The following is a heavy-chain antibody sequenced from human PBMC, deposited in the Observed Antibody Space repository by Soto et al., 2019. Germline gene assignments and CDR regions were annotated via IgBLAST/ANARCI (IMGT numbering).Heavy chain of an antibody. CDR1: GGTFSSYA. J-gene: IGHJ6*02. CDR3: ATSQGSSTSLEIYYYYYYGMDV. D-gene: IGHD2-2*01. Sequence: QVQLVQSGAEVKKPGSSVKVSCKASGGTFSSYAISWVRQAPGQGLEWMGGIIPISGTANYAQKFQGRVTITADDSTSTAYMEVSSLRSEDTAVYYCATSQGSSTSLEIYYYYYYGMDVWGQGTTVTVSS. CDR2: IIPISGTA. V-gene: IGHV1-69*01.